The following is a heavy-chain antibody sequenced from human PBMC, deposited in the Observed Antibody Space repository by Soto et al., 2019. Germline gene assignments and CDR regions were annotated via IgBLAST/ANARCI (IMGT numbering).Heavy chain of an antibody. CDR3: ARRRNYDFWSGYYTWFDP. CDR1: GGTFSSYA. D-gene: IGHD3-3*01. Sequence: ASVKVSCKASGGTFSSYAISWVRQATGQGLEWMGWMNPNSGNTGYAQKFQGRVTMTRNTSISTAYMELSSLRSEDTAVYYCARRRNYDFWSGYYTWFDPWGQGTLVTVSS. V-gene: IGHV1-8*02. J-gene: IGHJ5*02. CDR2: MNPNSGNT.